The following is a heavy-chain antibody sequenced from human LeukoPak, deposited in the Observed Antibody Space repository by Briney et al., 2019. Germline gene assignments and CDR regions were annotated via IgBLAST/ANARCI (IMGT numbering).Heavy chain of an antibody. Sequence: SETLSLTCSVSGSSISSCYWSWVRQHAGKGLEWIGEINHSGSTNYNPSLKSRVTISVDTSKNQFSLKLSSVTAADTAVYYCARQIIRSIAARPRLGAFDIWGQGTMVTVSS. CDR3: ARQIIRSIAARPRLGAFDI. D-gene: IGHD6-6*01. J-gene: IGHJ3*02. CDR1: GSSISSCY. V-gene: IGHV4-34*01. CDR2: INHSGST.